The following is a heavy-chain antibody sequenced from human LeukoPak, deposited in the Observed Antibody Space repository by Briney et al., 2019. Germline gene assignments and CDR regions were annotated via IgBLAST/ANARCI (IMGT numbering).Heavy chain of an antibody. J-gene: IGHJ3*02. Sequence: KPSETLSLTCTVSGGSISSSSYYWGWIRQPPGKGLEWIGSIYYSGSTYYNPSLKSRVTISVDTSKNQFSLKLSSVTAADTAVYYCARRGSGGRSFDIWGQGTMVTVSS. CDR3: ARRGSGGRSFDI. V-gene: IGHV4-39*01. CDR1: GGSISSSSYY. D-gene: IGHD2-15*01. CDR2: IYYSGST.